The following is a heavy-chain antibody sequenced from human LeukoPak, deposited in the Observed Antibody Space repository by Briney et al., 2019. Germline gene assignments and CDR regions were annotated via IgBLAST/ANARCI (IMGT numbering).Heavy chain of an antibody. CDR3: ARGCRSSWFGQLLGGNWFDP. D-gene: IGHD3-10*01. CDR2: INHSGST. CDR1: GGSFSGYY. J-gene: IGHJ5*02. Sequence: SETLSLTCAVYGGSFSGYYWSWIRQPPGKGLEWIGEINHSGSTNYNPSLKSRVTISVDTSKNQFSLKLSSVTAADTAVYYCARGCRSSWFGQLLGGNWFDPWGQGTLVTVSS. V-gene: IGHV4-34*01.